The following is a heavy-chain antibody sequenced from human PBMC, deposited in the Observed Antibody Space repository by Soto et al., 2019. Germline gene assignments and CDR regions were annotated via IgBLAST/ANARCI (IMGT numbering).Heavy chain of an antibody. Sequence: PSETLSLTWTVSGGSISNYYWSWIRQPPGKGLEWVGYIYFSGSTNYNPSLKSRVTLSVDTSKNQFSLKLSSVTAADTAVYYCARRYGGAVDYWGQGTLVTVSS. J-gene: IGHJ4*02. CDR3: ARRYGGAVDY. CDR1: GGSISNYY. D-gene: IGHD3-10*01. V-gene: IGHV4-59*08. CDR2: IYFSGST.